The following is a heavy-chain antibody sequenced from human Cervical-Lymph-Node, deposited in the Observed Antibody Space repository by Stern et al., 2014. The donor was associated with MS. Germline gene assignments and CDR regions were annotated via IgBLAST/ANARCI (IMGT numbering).Heavy chain of an antibody. CDR2: INSDESRT. CDR3: ARGVMVAATYAYDI. J-gene: IGHJ3*02. Sequence: EVQLGESGAGLVQPGGSLRLSCAASGFTFSTYWMHWVRQAPRQGLVLVSRINSDESRTTYADSVKGRFSISRDNDKNPLDLQMNSLRAEDTAVYYCARGVMVAATYAYDIWGQGTMVTISS. CDR1: GFTFSTYW. V-gene: IGHV3-74*02. D-gene: IGHD2-15*01.